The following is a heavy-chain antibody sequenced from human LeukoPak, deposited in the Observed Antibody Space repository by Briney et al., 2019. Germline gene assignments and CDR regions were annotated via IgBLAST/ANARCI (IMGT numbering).Heavy chain of an antibody. CDR3: ARVPRGLPDY. CDR2: IGSSSSYI. CDR1: GFTFSSYS. J-gene: IGHJ4*02. Sequence: GGSLRLSCAASGFTFSSYSMNWVRQAPGKGLEWVSSIGSSSSYIYYADSVKGRFTISRDNAKNSLYLQVNSLRAEDTAVYYCARVPRGLPDYWGQGTLVTVSS. V-gene: IGHV3-21*01. D-gene: IGHD4-17*01.